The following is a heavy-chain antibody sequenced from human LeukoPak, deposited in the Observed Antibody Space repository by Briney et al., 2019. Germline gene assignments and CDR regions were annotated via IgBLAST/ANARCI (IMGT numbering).Heavy chain of an antibody. CDR2: IRYDGSNK. J-gene: IGHJ4*02. CDR3: ARSCSGGSCFPDS. Sequence: GGSLRLSCTVSGFTLSRYGMHWVRQAPGKGLDWVAFIRYDGSNKNYADSVKGRFTISRDNSKNTLYLQMNSLRAEDTAVYYCARSCSGGSCFPDSWGQGTLVTVSS. CDR1: GFTLSRYG. D-gene: IGHD2-15*01. V-gene: IGHV3-30*02.